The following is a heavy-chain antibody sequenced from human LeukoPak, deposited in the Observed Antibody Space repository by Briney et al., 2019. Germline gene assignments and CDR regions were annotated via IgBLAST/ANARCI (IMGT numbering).Heavy chain of an antibody. CDR3: VRRGSGDCYSD. Sequence: HSGGSLRLSCAASGFTFSSYSMNWVRQAPGKGLEWVSYISSGSSTIYYADSVKGRFTISRDNAKNSLYLQMNSLRAEDTAMYYCVRRGSGDCYSDWGQGTLVTVSS. CDR1: GFTFSSYS. V-gene: IGHV3-48*04. J-gene: IGHJ4*02. D-gene: IGHD2-21*02. CDR2: ISSGSSTI.